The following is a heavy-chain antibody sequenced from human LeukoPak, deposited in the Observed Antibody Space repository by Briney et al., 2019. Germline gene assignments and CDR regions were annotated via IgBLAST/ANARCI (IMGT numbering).Heavy chain of an antibody. D-gene: IGHD3-10*01. V-gene: IGHV3-48*03. CDR3: ARDQLLWFGELLLDY. J-gene: IGHJ4*02. CDR2: ISSSGSTI. CDR1: GFTFSRYE. Sequence: PGGSLRLSCAASGFTFSRYEMNWVRQAPGKGREWVSYISSSGSTIYYADSVEGRFTISRDNAKNPLYLQMNSLRAEDTVVYYCARDQLLWFGELLLDYWGQGTLVTVSS.